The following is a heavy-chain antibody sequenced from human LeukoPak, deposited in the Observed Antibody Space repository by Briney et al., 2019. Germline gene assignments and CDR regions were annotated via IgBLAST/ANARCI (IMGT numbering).Heavy chain of an antibody. CDR1: GGTFSSYA. J-gene: IGHJ3*02. V-gene: IGHV1-69*13. Sequence: ASVKVSCKASGGTFSSYAISWARQAPGQGLEWMGGIIPIFGTANYAQKFQGRVTITADESTSTAYMELSSLRSEDTAVYYCARDRDFWSGQTNDAFDIWGQGTMVTVSS. CDR3: ARDRDFWSGQTNDAFDI. CDR2: IIPIFGTA. D-gene: IGHD3-3*01.